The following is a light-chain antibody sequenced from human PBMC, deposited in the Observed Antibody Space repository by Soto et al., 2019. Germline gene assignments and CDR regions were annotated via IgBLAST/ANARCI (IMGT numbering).Light chain of an antibody. J-gene: IGKJ1*01. CDR2: GAS. CDR1: QTVSSSY. Sequence: EIGMTQYPATLSVSPGERATLSFRASQTVSSSYLAWYQQKPGQAPRLLIYGASSRATGIPDRFSGSGSGTDFTLTISRLEPEDFAVYYCQQYGSSRTFGQGTKVDI. CDR3: QQYGSSRT. V-gene: IGKV3-20*01.